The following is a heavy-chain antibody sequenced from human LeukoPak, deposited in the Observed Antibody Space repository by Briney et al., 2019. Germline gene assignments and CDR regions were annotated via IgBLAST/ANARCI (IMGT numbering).Heavy chain of an antibody. V-gene: IGHV5-51*01. J-gene: IGHJ4*02. CDR3: ARIRTYGSGSYTIDY. CDR2: IYPGDSDT. D-gene: IGHD3-10*01. Sequence: RGESLKISCKGSGYSFTSYWIGWVRQMPGKGLEWMGIIYPGDSDTRYSPSFQGQVTISADKSISTAYLQWSSLKASDTAMYYCARIRTYGSGSYTIDYWGQGTLVTVSS. CDR1: GYSFTSYW.